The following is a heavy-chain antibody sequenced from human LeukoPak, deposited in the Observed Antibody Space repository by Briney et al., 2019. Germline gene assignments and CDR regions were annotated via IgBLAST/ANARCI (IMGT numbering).Heavy chain of an antibody. V-gene: IGHV3-21*01. CDR3: ARFATYGSGTYAFDY. CDR1: GFTFSSYS. J-gene: IGHJ4*02. CDR2: ISTSSSYI. D-gene: IGHD3-10*01. Sequence: GGSLRLSCAASGFTFSSYSMNWVRQAPGKGLEWVSSISTSSSYIYYADSVKGRFTISRDNAKNSLYLQMNSLRAADTAVYYCARFATYGSGTYAFDYWGQGTLVTVSS.